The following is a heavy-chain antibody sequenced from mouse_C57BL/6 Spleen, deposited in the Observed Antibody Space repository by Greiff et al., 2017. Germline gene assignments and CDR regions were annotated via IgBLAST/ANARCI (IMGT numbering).Heavy chain of an antibody. CDR2: ISSGGSYT. J-gene: IGHJ4*01. V-gene: IGHV5-6*02. D-gene: IGHD1-2*01. CDR1: GFTFSSYG. Sequence: EVKLVESGGDLVKPGGSLKLSCAASGFTFSSYGMSWVRQTPDKRLEWVATISSGGSYTYYPDSVKGRFTISRDNAKNTLYLQMSSLKSEDTAMXYGVRRALRAMDYGGQGTSVTVSS. CDR3: VRRALRAMDY.